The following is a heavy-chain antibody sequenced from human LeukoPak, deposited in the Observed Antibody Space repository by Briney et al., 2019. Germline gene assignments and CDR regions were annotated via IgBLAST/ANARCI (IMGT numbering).Heavy chain of an antibody. CDR2: IYYSGST. D-gene: IGHD3-22*01. Sequence: SETLSLTCTVSGGSISSYYWSWIRQPPGKGLEWIGYIYYSGSTNYNPSLKSRVTISVDTSKNQFSLKLNSVTAADTAVYYCARVTSYMIEDYFDYWGQGTLVTVSS. CDR3: ARVTSYMIEDYFDY. J-gene: IGHJ4*02. V-gene: IGHV4-59*01. CDR1: GGSISSYY.